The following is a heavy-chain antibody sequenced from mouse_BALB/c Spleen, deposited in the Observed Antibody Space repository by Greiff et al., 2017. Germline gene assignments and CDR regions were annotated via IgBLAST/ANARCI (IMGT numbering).Heavy chain of an antibody. Sequence: EVQLVESGGGLVKPGGSLKLSCAASGFTFSDYYMYWVRQTPEKRLEWVATISDGGSYTYYPDSVKGRFTISRDNAKNNLYLQMSSLKSEDTAMYYCARDNYGYDWFAYWGQGTLVTVSA. V-gene: IGHV5-4*02. CDR2: ISDGGSYT. CDR1: GFTFSDYY. D-gene: IGHD1-2*01. J-gene: IGHJ3*01. CDR3: ARDNYGYDWFAY.